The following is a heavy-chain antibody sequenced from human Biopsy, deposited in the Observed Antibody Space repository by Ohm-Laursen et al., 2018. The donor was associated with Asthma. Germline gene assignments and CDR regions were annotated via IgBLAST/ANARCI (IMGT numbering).Heavy chain of an antibody. V-gene: IGHV3-33*05. CDR2: ISFDGRYE. D-gene: IGHD3-22*01. J-gene: IGHJ4*02. CDR1: GFSISSYG. Sequence: SLRLSCSASGFSISSYGMHWVRQAPGKGPEWVALISFDGRYEYYADSVRGRFTISRDYSKNTLYLQMHSLRAEDTAVYYCARGDSSNWSHYYFDYWGQGTLVTVSS. CDR3: ARGDSSNWSHYYFDY.